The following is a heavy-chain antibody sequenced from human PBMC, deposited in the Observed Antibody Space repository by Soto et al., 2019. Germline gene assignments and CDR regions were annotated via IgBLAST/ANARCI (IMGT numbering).Heavy chain of an antibody. J-gene: IGHJ6*02. D-gene: IGHD3-16*01. CDR2: ISPYTGNT. CDR1: GYIFVNYG. Sequence: QVQLVQSGAEVKKPGASVKVSCKASGYIFVNYGIAWVRQAPGQGLEWMGWISPYTGNTHSATKVQGRLTMTTDTSTSTAYMALGSLTSDDTAVYYCVMVDNYVTPTPQDVWGQGTTVTVYS. CDR3: VMVDNYVTPTPQDV. V-gene: IGHV1-18*01.